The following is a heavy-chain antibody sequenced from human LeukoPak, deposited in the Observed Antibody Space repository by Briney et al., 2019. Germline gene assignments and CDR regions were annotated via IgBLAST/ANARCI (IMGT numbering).Heavy chain of an antibody. CDR2: IYSSGST. CDR1: GGSISSAGYY. J-gene: IGHJ4*02. V-gene: IGHV4-31*03. CDR3: ARQGWGKARDSSFDY. Sequence: PSETLSLTCTVSGGSISSAGYYWYWIRQHPGKGLEWIGYIYSSGSTYHNPSLKSRVTISVDTSKNQLSLRLTSVTAADTAVYYCARQGWGKARDSSFDYWGQGTLVTVSS. D-gene: IGHD3-16*01.